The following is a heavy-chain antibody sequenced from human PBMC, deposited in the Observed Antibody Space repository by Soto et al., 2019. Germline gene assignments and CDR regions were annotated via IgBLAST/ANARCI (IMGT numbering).Heavy chain of an antibody. D-gene: IGHD2-15*01. CDR2: IYHSGST. V-gene: IGHV4-31*01. CDR1: GGSISTDGYY. Sequence: QVQLQESGPGLVKPSQTLSLSCTVSGGSISTDGYYWNWIRQHPEKGLEWIGYIYHSGSTYYNPSLKSPVFISIDKSKSQFALTLTSVTAADTAVYYCARDRYCSGGSCYSSWFFDLWGRGTLVAVSS. CDR3: ARDRYCSGGSCYSSWFFDL. J-gene: IGHJ2*01.